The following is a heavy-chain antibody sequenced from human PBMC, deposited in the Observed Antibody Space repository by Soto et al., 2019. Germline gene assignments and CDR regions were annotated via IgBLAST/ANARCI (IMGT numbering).Heavy chain of an antibody. CDR1: GYSFTSYW. V-gene: IGHV5-10-1*01. D-gene: IGHD3-22*01. CDR2: IDPSDSYT. Sequence: GESLKISCKGSGYSFTSYWISWVRQMPGKGLEWMGRIDPSDSYTNYSPSFQGHVTISADKSISTAYLQWSSLKASDTAMYYCARHGGYDSSGYYPKPFDYWGQGTLVTVSS. CDR3: ARHGGYDSSGYYPKPFDY. J-gene: IGHJ4*02.